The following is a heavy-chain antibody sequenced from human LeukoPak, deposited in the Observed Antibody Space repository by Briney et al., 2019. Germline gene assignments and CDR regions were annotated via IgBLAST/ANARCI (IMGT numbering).Heavy chain of an antibody. CDR1: GGTFSSYA. V-gene: IGHV1-69*13. CDR3: ARVGASDSYGSGLYFDY. Sequence: GASVKVSCKASGGTFSSYAISWVRQAPGQGLEWMGGIIPIFGTANAAQKFQGRVTITADESTSTAYMELSSLRSEDTVVYYCARVGASDSYGSGLYFDYWGQGTLVIVSS. CDR2: IIPIFGTA. D-gene: IGHD3-10*01. J-gene: IGHJ4*02.